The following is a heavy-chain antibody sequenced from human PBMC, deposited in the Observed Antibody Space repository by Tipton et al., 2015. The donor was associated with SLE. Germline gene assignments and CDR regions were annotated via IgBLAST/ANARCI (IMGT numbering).Heavy chain of an antibody. CDR1: GGSIISRSYY. V-gene: IGHV4-61*09. CDR2: IYTSGRT. D-gene: IGHD3-3*01. CDR3: ARGVGVAIPGS. Sequence: TLSLTCTVSGGSIISRSYYWSWIRQPAGKGLQGIGHIYTSGRTNYNPSLKSRVTISVDTSKNQFSLKLSSVTAADTAVDYCARGVGVAIPGSWG. J-gene: IGHJ5*01.